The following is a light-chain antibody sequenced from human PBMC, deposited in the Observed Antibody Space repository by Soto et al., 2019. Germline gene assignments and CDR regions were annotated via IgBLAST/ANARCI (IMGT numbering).Light chain of an antibody. Sequence: DVKMTQSPSSVSTTEGDRVTITCRASQSISNYLNWYQQKPGQAPKLLIYAASTLQSGVPSTFSGSGSGTEFTLTISSVQPEDFATYFCQHYETFSWTFGQGTKVDIK. V-gene: IGKV1-39*01. J-gene: IGKJ1*01. CDR2: AAS. CDR1: QSISNY. CDR3: QHYETFSWT.